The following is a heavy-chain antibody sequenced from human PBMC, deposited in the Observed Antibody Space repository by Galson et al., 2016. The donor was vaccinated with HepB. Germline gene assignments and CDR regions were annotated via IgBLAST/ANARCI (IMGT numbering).Heavy chain of an antibody. J-gene: IGHJ3*02. D-gene: IGHD1-14*01. CDR2: ISPIFGTA. CDR1: GGTFSSYE. Sequence: SVKVSCKASGGTFSSYEISWVRQAPGQGPEWMGGISPIFGTANYTQKFQGRVTLTADESTSTAYMELSSLGSEDTAVYYCARLTTEDAFDIWGQGTMVTVSS. CDR3: ARLTTEDAFDI. V-gene: IGHV1-69*13.